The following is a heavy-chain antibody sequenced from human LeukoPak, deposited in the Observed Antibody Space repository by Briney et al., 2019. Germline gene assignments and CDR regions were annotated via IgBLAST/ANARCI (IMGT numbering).Heavy chain of an antibody. CDR1: GFTFSTYA. V-gene: IGHV3-30-3*01. CDR2: ISFDGSNK. D-gene: IGHD2-21*02. J-gene: IGHJ4*02. CDR3: ARDGAYCGGDCYFAQYFDY. Sequence: PGGSLRLSCVASGFTFSTYAMHWVRQAPGKGLEWVAVISFDGSNKYYADSVKGRFTIPRDNSKNTLYLQMNSPRAEDTAVYYCARDGAYCGGDCYFAQYFDYWGQGTLVTVSS.